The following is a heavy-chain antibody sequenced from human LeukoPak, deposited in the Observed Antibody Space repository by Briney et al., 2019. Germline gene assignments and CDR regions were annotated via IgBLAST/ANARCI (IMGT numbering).Heavy chain of an antibody. CDR1: GFTFSSYG. D-gene: IGHD2-15*01. CDR2: ISGSGGST. Sequence: PGGSLRLSCAASGFTFSSYGMSWVRQAPGKGLEWVSAISGSGGSTYYADSVKGRFTISRDNSKNTLYLQMNSLRAEDTAVYYCAKEGLYCSGGSCYSRHYMDVWGKGTTVTISS. V-gene: IGHV3-23*01. CDR3: AKEGLYCSGGSCYSRHYMDV. J-gene: IGHJ6*03.